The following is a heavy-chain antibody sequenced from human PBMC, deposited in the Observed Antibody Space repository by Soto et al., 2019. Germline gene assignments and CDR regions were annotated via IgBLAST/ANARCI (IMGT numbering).Heavy chain of an antibody. Sequence: GGSLRLSFAASGFTFSSYGMHWVRQAQGKGLEWVAVIWYDGSNKYYADSVKGRFTISRDNSKNTLYLQMNSLRAEDTAVYYCARGPLSGRYYYYYMDVWGKGTTVTVSS. J-gene: IGHJ6*03. V-gene: IGHV3-33*01. CDR3: ARGPLSGRYYYYYMDV. CDR2: IWYDGSNK. CDR1: GFTFSSYG.